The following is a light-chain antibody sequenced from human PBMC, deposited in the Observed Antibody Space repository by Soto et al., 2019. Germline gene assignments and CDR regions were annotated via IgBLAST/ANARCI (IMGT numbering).Light chain of an antibody. CDR1: QGINDY. Sequence: DIQLTQSPSFLSASVGDRVTITCRASQGINDYLAWYQQKPGKAPKLLIYAASTLQSEVPSRFSGSASGTKFTLTTSRLQPEDFATYYCQQFNTYPLTFGGGTKVEVK. V-gene: IGKV1-9*01. CDR2: AAS. CDR3: QQFNTYPLT. J-gene: IGKJ4*01.